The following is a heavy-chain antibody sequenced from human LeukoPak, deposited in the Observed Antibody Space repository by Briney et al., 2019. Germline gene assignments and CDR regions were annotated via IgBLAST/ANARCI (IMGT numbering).Heavy chain of an antibody. J-gene: IGHJ6*02. D-gene: IGHD3-10*01. CDR1: GFTFSSYA. V-gene: IGHV3-30-3*01. Sequence: PGGSLRLSCAASGFTFSSYAMHWVRQAPGKGLEWVAVISYDGSNKYYADSVKGRFTISRDNSKNTLYLQMNSLRAEDTAVYYCARSPGGYYYYYYGMDVWGQGTTVTVSS. CDR3: ARSPGGYYYYYYGMDV. CDR2: ISYDGSNK.